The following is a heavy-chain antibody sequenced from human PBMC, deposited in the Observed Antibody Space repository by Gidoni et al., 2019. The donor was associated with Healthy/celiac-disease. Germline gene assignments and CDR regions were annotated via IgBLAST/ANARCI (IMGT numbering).Heavy chain of an antibody. CDR3: AREGPQDYYYGMDV. Sequence: QVQLVESGGGVVQPGGSLRLSWAASGFTFSSYAMHWGRQAPGKGLGWLAVISYDGSNKYYAASVKGRFTISSDNSKNTLYLQMNSLRAEDTAVYYCAREGPQDYYYGMDVWGQGTTVTVSS. CDR1: GFTFSSYA. J-gene: IGHJ6*02. CDR2: ISYDGSNK. V-gene: IGHV3-30*04.